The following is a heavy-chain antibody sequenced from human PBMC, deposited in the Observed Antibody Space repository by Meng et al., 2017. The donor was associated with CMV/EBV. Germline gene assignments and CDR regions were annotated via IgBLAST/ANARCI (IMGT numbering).Heavy chain of an antibody. V-gene: IGHV1-58*01. CDR3: AADLVEASYDFWSGYYGGGWFDP. Sequence: SVKVSCKASGFTFTSSAVQWVRQARGQRLEWIGWIVVGSGNTNYAQKFQERVTITRDTSTSTAYMELSSLRSEDTAVYYCAADLVEASYDFWSGYYGGGWFDPWGQGTLVTVSS. J-gene: IGHJ5*02. D-gene: IGHD3-3*01. CDR1: GFTFTSSA. CDR2: IVVGSGNT.